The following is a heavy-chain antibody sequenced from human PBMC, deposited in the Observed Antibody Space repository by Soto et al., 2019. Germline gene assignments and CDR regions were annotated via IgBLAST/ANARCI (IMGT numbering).Heavy chain of an antibody. CDR2: IRDSGRRT. CDR3: AKDRDRGAEVDPDWYFDL. D-gene: IGHD2-21*02. J-gene: IGHJ2*01. CDR1: GFTFSTYA. V-gene: IGHV3-23*01. Sequence: EVQLLESGGGLVQPGGSLRLSCAASGFTFSTYAMTCVRQAPGNVLDWVSAIRDSGRRTYYADSVKGRFTISRDNSKNTLYLQMNSLRADDTAVSYCAKDRDRGAEVDPDWYFDLLGRGTLVTVSS.